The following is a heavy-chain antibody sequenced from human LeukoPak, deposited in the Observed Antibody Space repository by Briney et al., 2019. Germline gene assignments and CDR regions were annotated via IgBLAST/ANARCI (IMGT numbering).Heavy chain of an antibody. CDR3: ARVGGVPAAHFDY. Sequence: GGSLRLSCAASGFTVSSNYMSWVRQAPGKGLEWVSVIYSGGSTYYADSVKGRFATSRDNSKNTLYLQMNSLRVEDTAVYYCARVGGVPAAHFDYRGQGIRVTVSS. D-gene: IGHD2-2*01. V-gene: IGHV3-53*01. J-gene: IGHJ4*02. CDR1: GFTVSSNY. CDR2: IYSGGST.